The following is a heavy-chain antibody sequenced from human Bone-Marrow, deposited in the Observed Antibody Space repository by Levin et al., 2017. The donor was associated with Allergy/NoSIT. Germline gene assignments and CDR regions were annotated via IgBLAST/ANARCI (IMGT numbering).Heavy chain of an antibody. Sequence: SGPTLVKPTQTLTLTCTFSGFSLSTSGMGVGWVRQPPGKALEWLALIYWDDDKRYSPSLKTRLTITKDTSKNLVFLTMTNMDPVDTATYFCTHRRWSWGSSAWYGSGYDTWGQGSLVTVSS. D-gene: IGHD6-19*01. V-gene: IGHV2-5*02. CDR3: THRRWSWGSSAWYGSGYDT. CDR1: GFSLSTSGMG. J-gene: IGHJ5*02. CDR2: IYWDDDK.